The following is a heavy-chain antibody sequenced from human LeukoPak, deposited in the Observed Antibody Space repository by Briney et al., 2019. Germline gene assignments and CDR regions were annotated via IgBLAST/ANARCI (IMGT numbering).Heavy chain of an antibody. D-gene: IGHD3-10*01. J-gene: IGHJ4*02. V-gene: IGHV4-38-2*01. CDR3: ARLWFGDYYFDY. CDR2: IYHSGST. Sequence: SETLSLTCAVSGYSISSGYYWGWIRQPPGKGLEWIGSIYHSGSTYYNPSLKSRVTISVDTSKNQFSLKLSSVTAAGTAVYYCARLWFGDYYFDYWGQGTLVTVSS. CDR1: GYSISSGYY.